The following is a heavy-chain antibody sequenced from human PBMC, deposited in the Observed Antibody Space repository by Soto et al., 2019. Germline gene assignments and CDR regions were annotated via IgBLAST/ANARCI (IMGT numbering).Heavy chain of an antibody. Sequence: GGSLRLSCAASGFTFSSYAMNWARQAPGKGLEWVSVISGSGGSTYYADSVKGRFTISRDNSKNTLYLQMNSLRAEGTAVYYCARGDSNSWSDYWGQGTLVTVSS. CDR1: GFTFSSYA. CDR2: ISGSGGST. D-gene: IGHD6-13*01. CDR3: ARGDSNSWSDY. V-gene: IGHV3-23*01. J-gene: IGHJ4*02.